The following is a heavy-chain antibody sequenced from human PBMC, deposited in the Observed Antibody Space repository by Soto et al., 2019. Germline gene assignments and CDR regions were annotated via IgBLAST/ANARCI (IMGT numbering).Heavy chain of an antibody. CDR3: ARDKALPWFREFPNQYNDAFDI. J-gene: IGHJ3*02. Sequence: SETLSLTCAVSGYSISSGYYWGWIRQPPGKGLEWIGSIYHSGSTYYNPSLKSRVTISVDTSKNQFSLKLSSVTAADTAVYYCARDKALPWFREFPNQYNDAFDIWGQGTMVTVSS. D-gene: IGHD3-10*01. CDR2: IYHSGST. CDR1: GYSISSGYY. V-gene: IGHV4-38-2*02.